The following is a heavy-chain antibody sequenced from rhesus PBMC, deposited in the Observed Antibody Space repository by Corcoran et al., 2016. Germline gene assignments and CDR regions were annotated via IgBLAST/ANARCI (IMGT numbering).Heavy chain of an antibody. V-gene: IGHV4-127*01. Sequence: QVILQQWGEGLVQPAETLSLPCAVSGYSIRSGSGWVLIRQPPGKGLVWIGRVYGGRGSTYYNPSLKSRVTVSKDTSTNQFSLKLSSVTAADTAVYYCARMTTVTNIDYWGQGVLVTVSS. CDR1: GYSIRSGSG. J-gene: IGHJ4*01. CDR2: VYGGRGST. CDR3: ARMTTVTNIDY. D-gene: IGHD4-35*01.